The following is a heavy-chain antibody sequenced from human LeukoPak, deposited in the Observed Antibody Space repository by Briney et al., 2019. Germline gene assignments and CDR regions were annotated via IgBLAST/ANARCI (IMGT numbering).Heavy chain of an antibody. CDR3: ASGSLRYFDWLLLPGYYYYGMDV. V-gene: IGHV1-69*06. CDR2: SIPIFGTA. Sequence: GASVKVSCKASGGTFSSYAISWVRQAPGQGLEWMGGSIPIFGTANYAQKFQGIVTITADKSTSTAYVELSSLRSEDTAVYYCASGSLRYFDWLLLPGYYYYGMDVWGKGTTVTVSS. D-gene: IGHD3-9*01. CDR1: GGTFSSYA. J-gene: IGHJ6*04.